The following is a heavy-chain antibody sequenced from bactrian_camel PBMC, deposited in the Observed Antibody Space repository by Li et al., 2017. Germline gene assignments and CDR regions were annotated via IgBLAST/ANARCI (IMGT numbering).Heavy chain of an antibody. CDR2: MNTEGHR. V-gene: IGHV3S55*01. D-gene: IGHD1*01. J-gene: IGHJ4*01. CDR1: TPVAC. Sequence: HVQLVESGGGSVQAGGSLTLSCSASTPVACMGWFRQVPGKDPQEVALMNTEGHRWYSPSVEGRFTISRGSADNTLVLEMTSLTPEDSATYYCAADGDRYQCYWQSVTKYKILAQGTQVTVS.